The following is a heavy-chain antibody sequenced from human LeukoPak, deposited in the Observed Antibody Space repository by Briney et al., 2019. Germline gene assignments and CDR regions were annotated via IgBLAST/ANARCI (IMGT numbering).Heavy chain of an antibody. V-gene: IGHV3-23*01. CDR3: GKTTVGYSSGQKPAWPVDY. J-gene: IGHJ4*02. D-gene: IGHD5-18*01. Sequence: GGSLRLSCEASGFTFGSHAMYWVRQARGKGLGWVAGIFGSGGSPHYADPVKGRFTISRDNSRNTVYLQINSLRAEDTAVYYCGKTTVGYSSGQKPAWPVDYWGQGTLVTVSS. CDR2: IFGSGGSP. CDR1: GFTFGSHA.